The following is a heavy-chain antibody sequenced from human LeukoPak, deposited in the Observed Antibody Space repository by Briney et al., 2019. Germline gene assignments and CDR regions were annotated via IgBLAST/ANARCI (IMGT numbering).Heavy chain of an antibody. CDR2: IRSKDYGGTT. CDR1: GFTFGDYA. V-gene: IGHV3-49*03. D-gene: IGHD6-13*01. Sequence: PGGSLRLSCTASGFTFGDYAMSWFRQAPGKGLEWVGFIRSKDYGGTTEYAASVKGRFTISRDDSKSIAYLQMNSLKTEDTAVYYCTSPSGYSSSWYTFDPWGQGTLVTVSS. J-gene: IGHJ5*02. CDR3: TSPSGYSSSWYTFDP.